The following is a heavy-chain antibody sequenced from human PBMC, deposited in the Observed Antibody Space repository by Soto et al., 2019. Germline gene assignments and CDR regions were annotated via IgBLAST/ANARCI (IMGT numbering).Heavy chain of an antibody. Sequence: QVQLVQSGAEVKKPGASVKVSCKASGYTFTSYGISWVQQAPGQGLEWMGWISAYNGNTNYAQKLQGRVTMTTDTSTSTAYMELRSLRSDDTAVYYCARDWSSSWYSGSGYYYMDVWGKGTTVTVSS. CDR2: ISAYNGNT. J-gene: IGHJ6*03. V-gene: IGHV1-18*01. D-gene: IGHD6-13*01. CDR1: GYTFTSYG. CDR3: ARDWSSSWYSGSGYYYMDV.